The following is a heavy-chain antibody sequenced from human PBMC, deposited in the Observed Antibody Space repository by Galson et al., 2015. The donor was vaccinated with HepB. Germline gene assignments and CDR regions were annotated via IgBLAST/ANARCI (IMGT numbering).Heavy chain of an antibody. Sequence: SVKVSCKASGYTFTSYYMHWVRQAPGQGLEWMGIINPSGGSTSYARKFQGRVTMTRDTSTSTVYMELSSLRSEDTAVYYCARGQRYYDSSGNAAFDIWGQGTMVTVSS. CDR2: INPSGGST. CDR1: GYTFTSYY. J-gene: IGHJ3*02. CDR3: ARGQRYYDSSGNAAFDI. D-gene: IGHD3-22*01. V-gene: IGHV1-46*01.